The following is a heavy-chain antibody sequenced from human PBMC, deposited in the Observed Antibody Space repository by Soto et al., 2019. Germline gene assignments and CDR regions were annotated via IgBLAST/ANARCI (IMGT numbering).Heavy chain of an antibody. V-gene: IGHV1-8*01. CDR2: MNPNSGNT. D-gene: IGHD3-3*01. CDR1: GYTFTSYD. J-gene: IGHJ5*02. Sequence: ASVKVSCKASGYTFTSYDINWVRQATGQGLEWMGWMNPNSGNTGYAQKFQGRVTMTRNTSISTAYMELSSLRSEDTAVYYCARGAGRFLEWLLYDNWFDPWGQGTLVTVSS. CDR3: ARGAGRFLEWLLYDNWFDP.